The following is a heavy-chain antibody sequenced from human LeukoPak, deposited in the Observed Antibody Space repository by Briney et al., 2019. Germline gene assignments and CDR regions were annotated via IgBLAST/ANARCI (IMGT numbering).Heavy chain of an antibody. CDR1: GFTFSSYA. D-gene: IGHD1-26*01. V-gene: IGHV3-23*01. Sequence: GGSLRLSCAASGFTFSSYAMSWVRQAPGKGLEWVSAISGSGGSTYYADSVKGRFTISRDNSKNTLYLQMNSLRAEDTAVYYCVRDLDEWGYFDYWGQGTLVTVSS. CDR3: VRDLDEWGYFDY. CDR2: ISGSGGST. J-gene: IGHJ4*02.